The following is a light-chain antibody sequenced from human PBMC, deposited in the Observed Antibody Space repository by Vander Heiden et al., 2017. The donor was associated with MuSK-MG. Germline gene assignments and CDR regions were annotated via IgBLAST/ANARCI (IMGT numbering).Light chain of an antibody. V-gene: IGKV3-20*01. CDR2: GAS. CDR3: QQYGSATGLT. Sequence: DIVLTQSPGTLPLSPGERATLSCRASQSVSSSYLAWYQQKPGQAPRLLIYGASSRATGIPDRFSGSGSGTDFTLIISRLEPEDFAVYYCQQYGSATGLTFGQGTKVEIK. J-gene: IGKJ1*01. CDR1: QSVSSSY.